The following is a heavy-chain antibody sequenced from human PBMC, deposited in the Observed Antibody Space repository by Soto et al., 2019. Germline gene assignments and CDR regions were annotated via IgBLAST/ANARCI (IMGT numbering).Heavy chain of an antibody. CDR3: AKDMAYYYDSSGTRPGSGIDF. D-gene: IGHD3-22*01. CDR2: ISSSSSYI. CDR1: GFTFSSYS. J-gene: IGHJ4*02. Sequence: GGSLRFSCAASGFTFSSYSMNWVRQAPGKGLEWVSSISSSSSYIYYADSVKGRFTISRDNAKNSLYLQMNNLRPEDTAIYYCAKDMAYYYDSSGTRPGSGIDFWGQGTLVTVSS. V-gene: IGHV3-21*01.